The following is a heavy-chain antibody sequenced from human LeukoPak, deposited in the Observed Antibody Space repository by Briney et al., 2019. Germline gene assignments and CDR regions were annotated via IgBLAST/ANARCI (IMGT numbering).Heavy chain of an antibody. D-gene: IGHD6-13*01. V-gene: IGHV4-4*07. CDR3: ARQGYGASWYHLDY. Sequence: TSDTLSLTCTVSGGSINSYFWGWVRQPVGKGLEWIGRIYTTGTTHFNPSLRSRLTMSVDTSKNLFSLNLSSVTAADTAVYYCARQGYGASWYHLDYWGRGTLVTVSS. J-gene: IGHJ4*02. CDR2: IYTTGTT. CDR1: GGSINSYF.